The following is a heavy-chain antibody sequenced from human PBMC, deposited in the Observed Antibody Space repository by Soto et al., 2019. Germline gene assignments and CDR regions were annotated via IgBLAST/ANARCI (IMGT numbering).Heavy chain of an antibody. V-gene: IGHV1-69*01. J-gene: IGHJ4*02. CDR2: FIPVYRTL. Sequence: QVQLVQSGAEVKKPGSSVKVSCKASGGSFGNSAINWVRQTPGQGLEWLGGFIPVYRTLNYAQKFQGRVTLTADESTGTAYMTLRSLASDDTAVYYCATGVIWIGYFTVDSWGQGTRVTVSS. D-gene: IGHD3-3*01. CDR1: GGSFGNSA. CDR3: ATGVIWIGYFTVDS.